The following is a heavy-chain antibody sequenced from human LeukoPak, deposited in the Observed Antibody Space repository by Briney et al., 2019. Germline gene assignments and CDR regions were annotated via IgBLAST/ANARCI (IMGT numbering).Heavy chain of an antibody. CDR1: GYTFTSYG. J-gene: IGHJ3*02. CDR3: ARGRDHSSSWYMGAFDI. CDR2: ISAYNGNT. Sequence: ASVKVSCKASGYTFTSYGISWVRQAPGQGLEWMGWISAYNGNTNYAQKLQGRVTMTTDTSTSTACMELRSLRSDDTAVYYCARGRDHSSSWYMGAFDIWGQGTMVTVSS. D-gene: IGHD6-13*01. V-gene: IGHV1-18*04.